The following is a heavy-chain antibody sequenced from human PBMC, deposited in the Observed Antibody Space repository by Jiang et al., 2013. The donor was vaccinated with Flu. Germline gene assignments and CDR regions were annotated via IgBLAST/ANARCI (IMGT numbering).Heavy chain of an antibody. V-gene: IGHV5-51*01. Sequence: GAEVKKPGESLKISCKGSGYSFTSYWIGWVRQMPGKGLEWMGIIYPGDSDTRYSPSFQGQVTISADKSISTAYLQWSSLKASDTAMYYCARHLSAISSSTSWMGERDYYYYGMDVWGQGTTVTV. CDR1: GYSFTSYW. CDR2: IYPGDSDT. D-gene: IGHD2-2*01. CDR3: ARHLSAISSSTSWMGERDYYYYGMDV. J-gene: IGHJ6*02.